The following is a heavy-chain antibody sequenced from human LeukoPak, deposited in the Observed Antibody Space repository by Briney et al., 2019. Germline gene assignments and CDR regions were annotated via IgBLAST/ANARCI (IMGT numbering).Heavy chain of an antibody. CDR1: GNYW. CDR2: INSDGSWT. D-gene: IGHD2/OR15-2a*01. V-gene: IGHV3-74*01. CDR3: VGFYETY. Sequence: GGSLRLSCAASGNYWMHWVRQAPGKGLVWVSHINSDGSWTSYADSVKGRFTISKDNAKNTVYLQMNNLRAEDTAVYYCVGFYETYWGRGTLVTVSS. J-gene: IGHJ4*02.